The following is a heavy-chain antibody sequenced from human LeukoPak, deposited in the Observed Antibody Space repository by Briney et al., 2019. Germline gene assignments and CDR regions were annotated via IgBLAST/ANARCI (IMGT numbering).Heavy chain of an antibody. J-gene: IGHJ4*02. CDR2: ISSSCSTI. CDR3: ATKSEYYYGSGFDY. CDR1: GFTFSSYE. D-gene: IGHD3-10*01. V-gene: IGHV3-48*03. Sequence: GGSLRLSCAASGFTFSSYEMNWVRQAPGKGLKWVSYISSSCSTIYYADSVKGRFTISRDNAKNSLYLQMNSLRAEDTAVYYCATKSEYYYGSGFDYWGQGTLVTVSS.